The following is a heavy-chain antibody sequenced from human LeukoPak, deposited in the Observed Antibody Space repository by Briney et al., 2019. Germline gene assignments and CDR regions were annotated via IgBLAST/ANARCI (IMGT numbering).Heavy chain of an antibody. CDR1: GGSISSYY. Sequence: NPSETLSLTCTASGGSISSYYWSWIRQPPGKGLEWIGYIYYSGSTNYNPSLKSRVTISVDTSKNQFSLKLSSVTAADTAVYYCARVPEDYYDSSGYYYYYYGMDVWGQGTTVAVSS. J-gene: IGHJ6*02. CDR3: ARVPEDYYDSSGYYYYYYGMDV. D-gene: IGHD3-22*01. V-gene: IGHV4-59*01. CDR2: IYYSGST.